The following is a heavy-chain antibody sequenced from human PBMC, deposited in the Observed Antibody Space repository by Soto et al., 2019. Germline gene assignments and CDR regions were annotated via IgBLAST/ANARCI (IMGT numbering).Heavy chain of an antibody. CDR3: ARVIGRRPYINYYYYYGMDV. V-gene: IGHV3-30-3*01. CDR1: GFTFSSYA. Sequence: GGSLRLSCAASGFTFSSYAMHWVRQAPGKGLEWVAVISYDGSNKYYADSVKGRFTISRDNSKNTLYLQMNSLRAEDTAVYYCARVIGRRPYINYYYYYGMDVWGQGTTVTV. J-gene: IGHJ6*02. CDR2: ISYDGSNK. D-gene: IGHD4-4*01.